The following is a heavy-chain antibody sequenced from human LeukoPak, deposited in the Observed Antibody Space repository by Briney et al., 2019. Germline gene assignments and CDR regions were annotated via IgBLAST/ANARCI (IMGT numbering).Heavy chain of an antibody. Sequence: PGGSPRLSCAASGCTFSSYSMNWVRQAPGKGLEWVSSISSSSSYIYYADSVKGRFTISRDNAKNSLYLQMNSLRAEDTAVYYCARDPAAAETNYYMDVWGKGTTVTVSS. CDR1: GCTFSSYS. CDR3: ARDPAAAETNYYMDV. V-gene: IGHV3-21*01. D-gene: IGHD6-13*01. CDR2: ISSSSSYI. J-gene: IGHJ6*03.